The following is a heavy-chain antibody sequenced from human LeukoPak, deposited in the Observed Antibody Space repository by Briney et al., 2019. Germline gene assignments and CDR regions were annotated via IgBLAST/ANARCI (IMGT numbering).Heavy chain of an antibody. V-gene: IGHV1-2*04. Sequence: ASVNVSCNSSGYTFTVYHMHWMRHPHAQGLEWVGWINPNSGGTNYAQKFQGWVTMTRDTSISTAYMDLSRLRSDDAAVYYCARGGTYYYDSSGYSYVSDAFDIWGQGTMVTVSS. CDR1: GYTFTVYH. CDR2: INPNSGGT. J-gene: IGHJ3*02. CDR3: ARGGTYYYDSSGYSYVSDAFDI. D-gene: IGHD3-22*01.